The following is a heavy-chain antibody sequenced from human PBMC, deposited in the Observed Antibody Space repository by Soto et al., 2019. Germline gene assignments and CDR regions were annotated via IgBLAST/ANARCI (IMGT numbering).Heavy chain of an antibody. J-gene: IGHJ5*02. CDR2: ISSGSTAI. CDR1: GFTFSRYS. Sequence: PGGSLRLSCVASGFTFSRYSMNWVRQAPGKGLEWVSHISSGSTAIYYAGSVRGRFTVSRDNAKNSLYLQMNSLRAEDTAVYYCARDRIAVAGNWFDPWGPGTLVTVSS. V-gene: IGHV3-48*01. CDR3: ARDRIAVAGNWFDP. D-gene: IGHD6-19*01.